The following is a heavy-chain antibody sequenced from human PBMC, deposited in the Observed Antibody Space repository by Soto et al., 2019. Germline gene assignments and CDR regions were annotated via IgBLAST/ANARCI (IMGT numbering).Heavy chain of an antibody. D-gene: IGHD2-2*01. J-gene: IGHJ5*02. V-gene: IGHV4-34*01. CDR3: ARGDIVVVPAAGLVFCNWFDP. CDR2: INHSGST. CDR1: GGSFSGYY. Sequence: NPSETLSLTCAVYGGSFSGYYWSWIRQPPGKGLEWIGEINHSGSTNYNPSLKSRVTISVDTSKNQFSLKLSSVTAADTAVYYCARGDIVVVPAAGLVFCNWFDPWGQGTLVTVSS.